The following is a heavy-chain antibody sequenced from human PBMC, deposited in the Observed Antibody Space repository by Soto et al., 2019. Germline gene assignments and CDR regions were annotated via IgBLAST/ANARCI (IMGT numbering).Heavy chain of an antibody. V-gene: IGHV3-30-3*02. CDR2: ISYDGSNK. CDR1: GFTFSSYA. CDR3: AKSGVVVAATRGANYYYYYGMDV. D-gene: IGHD2-15*01. J-gene: IGHJ6*02. Sequence: SLRLSCAASGFTFSSYAMHWVRQAPGKGLEWVAVISYDGSNKYYADSVKGRFTISRDNSKNTLYLQMNSLRAEDTAVYYCAKSGVVVAATRGANYYYYYGMDVWGQGTTVTVSS.